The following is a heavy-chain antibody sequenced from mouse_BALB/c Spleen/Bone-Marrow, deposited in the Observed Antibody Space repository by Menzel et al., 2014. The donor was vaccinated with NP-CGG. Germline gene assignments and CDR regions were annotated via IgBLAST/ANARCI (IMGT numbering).Heavy chain of an antibody. CDR1: GYSFTGYN. V-gene: IGHV1-39*01. D-gene: IGHD3-3*01. Sequence: EVHLVESGPELEKPGASVKISCKASGYSFTGYNMNWVKQSSGKSLEWIGNIDPYYGGTDYNQKFKGKATLTVDKSSSTAYMQLKSRTSEDSAVYYCARVGDNRHFDVWGAATTVIVSS. J-gene: IGHJ1*01. CDR3: ARVGDNRHFDV. CDR2: IDPYYGGT.